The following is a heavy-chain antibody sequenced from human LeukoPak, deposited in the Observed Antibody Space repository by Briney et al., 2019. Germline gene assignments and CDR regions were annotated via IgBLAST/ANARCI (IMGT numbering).Heavy chain of an antibody. V-gene: IGHV3-49*04. J-gene: IGHJ4*02. Sequence: GGSLRLSCTASGFTFGDYAMSWVRQAPGKGVEWVGFIRSKVYGGTTVYAASVKGRFSISRDDSKSIAYLQMNSLKTEDTAVYYCTGSYGYGPYVYWGQGTLVSVSS. CDR1: GFTFGDYA. CDR3: TGSYGYGPYVY. CDR2: IRSKVYGGTT. D-gene: IGHD5-18*01.